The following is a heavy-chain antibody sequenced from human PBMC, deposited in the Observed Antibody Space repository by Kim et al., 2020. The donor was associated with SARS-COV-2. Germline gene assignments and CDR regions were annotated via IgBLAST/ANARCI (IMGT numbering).Heavy chain of an antibody. CDR3: ARQKVDCSSISCYEGFDY. J-gene: IGHJ4*02. Sequence: GGSLRLSCAASGFTFSTYIMNWVRQAPGKGLEWVSYISSSSDIIYYADSVKGRFTISRDNAKNSLYLQMNSQRAADTAVYYCARQKVDCSSISCYEGFDYWGQGTLVTVSS. CDR1: GFTFSTYI. V-gene: IGHV3-48*04. CDR2: ISSSSDII. D-gene: IGHD2-2*01.